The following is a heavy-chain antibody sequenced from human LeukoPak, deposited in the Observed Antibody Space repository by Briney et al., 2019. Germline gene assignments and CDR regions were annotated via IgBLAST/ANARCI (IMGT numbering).Heavy chain of an antibody. J-gene: IGHJ4*02. CDR3: AKGGTIGWLQHGHFDY. D-gene: IGHD5-24*01. Sequence: GASLRLSCAASGFTFSSYAMSWVRQAPGKGLEWVSAISGSGGSTNYADSVKGRFTISRDNSKNTLYLQMNSLRAEDTAVYYCAKGGTIGWLQHGHFDYWGQGTLVTVSS. V-gene: IGHV3-23*01. CDR2: ISGSGGST. CDR1: GFTFSSYA.